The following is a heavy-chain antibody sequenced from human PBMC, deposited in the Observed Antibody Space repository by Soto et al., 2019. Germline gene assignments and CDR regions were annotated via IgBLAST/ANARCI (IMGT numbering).Heavy chain of an antibody. CDR1: GFTFSSYS. CDR3: ARDPIGWYSDYFDY. Sequence: PGGSLRLSCAASGFTFSSYSMNWVRQAPGRGLEWVSYISSSSGTIYYADSVKGRFTISRDNAKNSLYLQMNSLRDEDTAVYYCARDPIGWYSDYFDYWGQGTLVTVSS. J-gene: IGHJ4*02. V-gene: IGHV3-48*02. D-gene: IGHD6-19*01. CDR2: ISSSSGTI.